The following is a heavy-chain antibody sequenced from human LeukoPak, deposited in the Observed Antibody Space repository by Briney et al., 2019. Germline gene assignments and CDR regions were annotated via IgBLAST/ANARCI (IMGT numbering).Heavy chain of an antibody. D-gene: IGHD3-10*01. V-gene: IGHV4-59*01. CDR3: ARAVGGDGSGSL. Sequence: SETLSLTCTVSGDSISTYYWSWIRQPPGKGLEWIGYIYYRVTSDYNPSLKSRVTMSVDMSTKQISLKLSSVTAADTAVYYCARAVGGDGSGSLWGPGTLVTVSS. J-gene: IGHJ4*02. CDR1: GDSISTYY. CDR2: IYYRVTS.